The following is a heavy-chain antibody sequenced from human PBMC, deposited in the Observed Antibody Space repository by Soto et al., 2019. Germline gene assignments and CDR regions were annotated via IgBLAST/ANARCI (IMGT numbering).Heavy chain of an antibody. D-gene: IGHD6-13*01. V-gene: IGHV1-69*06. Sequence: VASVKVSCKASGGTFSSYAISWVRQAPGQGLEWMGGIIPIFGTANYAQKFQGRVTITADKSTSTAYMELSSLRSEDTAVCYCASWYSSSRFDYWGQGTLVTVSS. CDR3: ASWYSSSRFDY. CDR1: GGTFSSYA. J-gene: IGHJ4*02. CDR2: IIPIFGTA.